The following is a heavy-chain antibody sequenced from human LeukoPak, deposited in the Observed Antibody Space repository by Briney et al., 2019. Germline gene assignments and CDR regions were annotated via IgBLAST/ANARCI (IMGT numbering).Heavy chain of an antibody. CDR2: IGISSGNT. CDR1: GFTFSDYS. CDR3: ARDHNYAFDN. V-gene: IGHV3-48*04. D-gene: IGHD1-1*01. J-gene: IGHJ4*02. Sequence: GGSLRLSCAASGFTFSDYSMNWVRQAPGKGLEWISYIGISSGNTKYADSVKGQFTISGDDAKNSLYLQMNSLRVEDTAVYYCARDHNYAFDNWGQGTLVTVSS.